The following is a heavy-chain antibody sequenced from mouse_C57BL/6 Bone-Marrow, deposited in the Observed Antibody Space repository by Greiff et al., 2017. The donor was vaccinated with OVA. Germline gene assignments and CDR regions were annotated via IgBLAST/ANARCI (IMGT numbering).Heavy chain of an antibody. CDR2: ILPGSGST. CDR1: GYTFTGYW. D-gene: IGHD1-1*01. CDR3: ARYRAVVGPFFDY. Sequence: QVQLQQSGAELMKPGASVKLSCKATGYTFTGYWIEWVKQRPGHGLEWIGEILPGSGSTNYNAKFKGKATFTADTSSNTAYMQLSSLTTEDSAIYYCARYRAVVGPFFDYWGQGTTLTVSS. V-gene: IGHV1-9*01. J-gene: IGHJ2*01.